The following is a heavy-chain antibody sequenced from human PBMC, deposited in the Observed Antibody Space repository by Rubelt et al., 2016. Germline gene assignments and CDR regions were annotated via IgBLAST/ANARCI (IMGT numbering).Heavy chain of an antibody. Sequence: QLQLQESGPGLVKPSETLSLTCAVSGGSISSSSYYWGWIRQPPGKGLEWIGSIYYSGSTYYNPSLKSRGTISVDTSKNQFSLKLSSVSAADTAVYYCARLETTVTKRSFDYWGQGTLVTVSS. D-gene: IGHD4-17*01. CDR2: IYYSGST. V-gene: IGHV4-39*01. CDR1: GGSISSSSYY. J-gene: IGHJ4*02. CDR3: ARLETTVTKRSFDY.